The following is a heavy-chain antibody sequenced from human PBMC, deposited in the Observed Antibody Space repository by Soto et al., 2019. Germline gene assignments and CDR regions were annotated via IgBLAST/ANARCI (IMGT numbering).Heavy chain of an antibody. D-gene: IGHD2-21*02. CDR3: ARGGHVVVVTAALDY. CDR1: GATFTDYY. Sequence: QVQLMQSGAEVKKPGASVKVSCKASGATFTDYYIHWVRQAPGQGLVWMGTVNPSGGHTTYAQHFLGRVTMTRDTSTSTLYMELTSLTSDDTAIYYCARGGHVVVVTAALDYWGQGTLVTVSS. V-gene: IGHV1-46*01. J-gene: IGHJ4*02. CDR2: VNPSGGHT.